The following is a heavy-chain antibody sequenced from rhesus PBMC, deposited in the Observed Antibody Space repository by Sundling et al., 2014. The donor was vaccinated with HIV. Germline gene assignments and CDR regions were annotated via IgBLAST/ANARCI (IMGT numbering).Heavy chain of an antibody. CDR2: ISGNSKNS. CDR1: GGSFSSYY. CDR3: ARKCSGGVCYDY. V-gene: IGHV4-165*01. D-gene: IGHD2-39*02. Sequence: QAQLQESGPGLVKPSETLSLTCAVSGGSFSSYYWGWIRQPPGKGLEWIGYISGNSKNSDYNPSLKSRITISTDTSKNQFSLKLNSVTAADTAVYYCARKCSGGVCYDYWGQGVLVTVSS. J-gene: IGHJ4*01.